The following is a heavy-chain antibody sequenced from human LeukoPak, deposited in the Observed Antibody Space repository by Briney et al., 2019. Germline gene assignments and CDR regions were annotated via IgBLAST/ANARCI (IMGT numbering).Heavy chain of an antibody. V-gene: IGHV3-23*01. CDR2: TSGSGGST. CDR1: GFTFSSYA. J-gene: IGHJ4*02. CDR3: ARKDYPDY. Sequence: GGSLRLSCTASGFTFSSYAMNWVRQAPGKGLEWVSVTSGSGGSTYYADSVKGRFTISRDNSKNTLYLQMNSLRAEDTAVYYCARKDYPDYWGQGTLVTVSS.